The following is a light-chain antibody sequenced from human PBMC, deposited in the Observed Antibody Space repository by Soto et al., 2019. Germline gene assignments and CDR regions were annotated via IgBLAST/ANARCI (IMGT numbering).Light chain of an antibody. CDR3: QEYNYWHPIT. CDR2: DTS. J-gene: IGKJ4*01. V-gene: IGKV3D-15*01. Sequence: EIVFTQSPATLSLSPGERATLSCRASQTVGSYLAWFRQTPGQAPRLLIYDTSIRATGIPARSSGSRSGTEFTLTISRLQSEDSAVYYCQEYNYWHPITFGAGNKVDIK. CDR1: QTVGSY.